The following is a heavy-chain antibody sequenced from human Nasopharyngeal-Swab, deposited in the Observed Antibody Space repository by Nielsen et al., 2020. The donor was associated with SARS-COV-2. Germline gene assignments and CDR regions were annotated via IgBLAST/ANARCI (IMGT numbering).Heavy chain of an antibody. J-gene: IGHJ6*02. CDR2: IIPIFGTA. Sequence: SVKVSCKASGGTFSSYAISWVRQAPGQGLEWIGGIIPIFGTANYAQKFQGRVTITADESTSTAYMELSSLRSEDTAVYYCAVNSNYLRYYYYGMDVWGQGTTVTVSS. CDR3: AVNSNYLRYYYYGMDV. V-gene: IGHV1-69*13. D-gene: IGHD4-11*01. CDR1: GGTFSSYA.